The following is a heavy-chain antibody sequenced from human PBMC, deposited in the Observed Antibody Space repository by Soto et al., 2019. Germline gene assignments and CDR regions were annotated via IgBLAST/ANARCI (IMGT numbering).Heavy chain of an antibody. V-gene: IGHV4-38-2*02. J-gene: IGHJ3*02. D-gene: IGHD4-17*01. CDR1: GYPISSGYY. CDR2: IYHSGST. Sequence: SETLSLTCAVSGYPISSGYYWGWIRQPPGKGLEWVGSIYHSGSTYYNPSLKSRVTISVDTSKNQFSLKLSSVTAADTAVYYCARDLPDYGDAFDIWGQGTMVTVSS. CDR3: ARDLPDYGDAFDI.